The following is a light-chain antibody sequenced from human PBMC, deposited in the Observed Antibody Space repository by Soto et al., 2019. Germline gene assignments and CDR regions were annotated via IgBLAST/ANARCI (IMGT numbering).Light chain of an antibody. CDR2: AAS. V-gene: IGKV1-9*01. Sequence: DIQLTQSPSFLSASVGDRVTITCRASQGIRNYLAWYQQNPGKAPKLLIYAASTLQTGVPSRFSGSGSGTEFTLTISSLQPEDFATYYCQQLNNYPLTFGGGTKVEIK. J-gene: IGKJ4*01. CDR3: QQLNNYPLT. CDR1: QGIRNY.